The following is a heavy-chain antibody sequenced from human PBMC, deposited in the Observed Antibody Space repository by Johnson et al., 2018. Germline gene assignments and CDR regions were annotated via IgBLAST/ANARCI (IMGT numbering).Heavy chain of an antibody. CDR3: ARESGADETFDI. J-gene: IGHJ3*02. Sequence: QLVETGGGLVKPGGSLRLSCAASGFTFRSYSMNWVRPAPGKGLQWVSSISSSSSYIYYAASVKGRFTISRDNDKNSMYLQMNSLSAEATAVYDCARESGADETFDIWGQGTMVTVSS. D-gene: IGHD6-19*01. CDR2: ISSSSSYI. CDR1: GFTFRSYS. V-gene: IGHV3-21*01.